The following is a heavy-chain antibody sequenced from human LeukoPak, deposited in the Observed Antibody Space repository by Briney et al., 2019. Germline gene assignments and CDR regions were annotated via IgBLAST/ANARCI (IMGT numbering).Heavy chain of an antibody. Sequence: PSETLSLTCTVSGGSISSYYWSWIRQPAGKGLECIGRVYSSGSTNYNPSLKSRVTMSIDTSKNQFSLKLTSVTAADTAVYYCARHGPPRAGWGRKYYYMDVWGKGTTVTISS. D-gene: IGHD3-16*01. CDR1: GGSISSYY. J-gene: IGHJ6*03. CDR3: ARHGPPRAGWGRKYYYMDV. CDR2: VYSSGST. V-gene: IGHV4-4*07.